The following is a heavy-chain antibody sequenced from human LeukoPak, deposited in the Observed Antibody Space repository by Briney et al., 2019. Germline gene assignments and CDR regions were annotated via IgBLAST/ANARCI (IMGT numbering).Heavy chain of an antibody. Sequence: GGSLTLSCAASVFTFSDYYMSWIPQAPGKGLEWVSYISSSGSTIYYADSVKGRFTISRDNAKDSLYLQMNSLRAEDTAVYYCARRLPVQWLVLGWFDPWGQGTLVTVSS. CDR1: VFTFSDYY. V-gene: IGHV3-11*04. D-gene: IGHD6-19*01. CDR3: ARRLPVQWLVLGWFDP. J-gene: IGHJ5*02. CDR2: ISSSGSTI.